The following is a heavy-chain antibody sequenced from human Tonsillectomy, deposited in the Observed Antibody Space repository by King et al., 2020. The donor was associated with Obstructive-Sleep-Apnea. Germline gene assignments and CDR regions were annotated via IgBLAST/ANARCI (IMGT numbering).Heavy chain of an antibody. Sequence: VQLVESGAEVKKPGESLRISCKGSGYSFTSYWISWVRQMPGKGLEWMGRIDPSDSYTNYSPSFQGHVTISADKSISTAYLQWSSLKASDTAMYYCATGEPPYYYDSSGSIIDYWGQGTLVTVSS. V-gene: IGHV5-10-1*01. D-gene: IGHD3-22*01. CDR1: GYSFTSYW. CDR2: IDPSDSYT. J-gene: IGHJ4*02. CDR3: ATGEPPYYYDSSGSIIDY.